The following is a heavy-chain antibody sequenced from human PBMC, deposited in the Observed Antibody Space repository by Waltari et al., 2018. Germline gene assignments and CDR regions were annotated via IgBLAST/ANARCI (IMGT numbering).Heavy chain of an antibody. V-gene: IGHV3-73*01. D-gene: IGHD7-27*01. Sequence: EVQLGGSGGAVVPPGGSLKLSCAASGLIFSDYAMHCVRQASGDGSVLVGRIRSRTKVDATAYSESAQGRFTISGDDSKNTVYIEMNSLKTADTAVSYCIRPCEMGIDWGQGTLVIVSS. CDR1: GLIFSDYA. J-gene: IGHJ4*02. CDR3: IRPCEMGID. CDR2: IRSRTKVDAT.